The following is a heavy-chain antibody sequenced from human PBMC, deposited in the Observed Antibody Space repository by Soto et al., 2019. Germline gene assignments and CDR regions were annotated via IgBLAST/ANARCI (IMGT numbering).Heavy chain of an antibody. Sequence: GGSLRLSCAASGFTFNTYSMNWVRQAPGKGLEWVSYINSTGTIKYYAGSVKGRFTISRDNAKNSLYLQMNSLRAEDTAVYYCARMSSSISPGCWGQGTLVTVSS. J-gene: IGHJ4*02. CDR1: GFTFNTYS. CDR3: ARMSSSISPGC. V-gene: IGHV3-48*01. D-gene: IGHD2-2*01. CDR2: INSTGTIK.